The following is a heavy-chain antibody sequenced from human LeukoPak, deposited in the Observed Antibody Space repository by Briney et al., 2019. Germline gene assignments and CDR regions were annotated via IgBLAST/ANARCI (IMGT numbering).Heavy chain of an antibody. CDR1: GFTFSSYG. J-gene: IGHJ4*02. D-gene: IGHD7-27*01. V-gene: IGHV3-30*18. Sequence: GGSLRLSCAASGFTFSSYGMHWVRQAPGKGLEWVAVILYDGNNKYYTDSVKGRFTISRDNSKNTLYLQMNNLGAEDTAVYYCAKDGGLWVSAHWGDSWGRGTLVTVSS. CDR2: ILYDGNNK. CDR3: AKDGGLWVSAHWGDS.